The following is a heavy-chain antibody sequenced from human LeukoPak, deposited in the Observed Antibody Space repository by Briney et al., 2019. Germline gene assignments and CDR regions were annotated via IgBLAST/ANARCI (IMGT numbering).Heavy chain of an antibody. CDR2: ISSSSSYI. CDR3: ARDPLGTLYGDFGNDAFDI. J-gene: IGHJ3*02. CDR1: GFTFSSYS. V-gene: IGHV3-21*01. D-gene: IGHD4-17*01. Sequence: GGSLGLSCAASGFTFSSYSMNWVRQAPGKGLEWVSSISSSSSYIYYADSVKGRFTISRDNAKNSLYLQMNSLRAEDTAVYYCARDPLGTLYGDFGNDAFDIWGQGTMVTVSS.